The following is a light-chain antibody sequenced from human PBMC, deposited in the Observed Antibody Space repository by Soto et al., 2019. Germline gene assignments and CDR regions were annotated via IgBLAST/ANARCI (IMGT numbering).Light chain of an antibody. CDR3: CSYAGTYTYA. Sequence: QSALTQPRSVSGSPGQSVAISCTGTSSDIGGYNYVSWFQQHPGKAPKLMMYDVSKWPSGVPDRFSGSKSGNTASLTISGLQAEDEADYYCCSYAGTYTYAFGTGTKVTVL. V-gene: IGLV2-11*01. CDR1: SSDIGGYNY. J-gene: IGLJ1*01. CDR2: DVS.